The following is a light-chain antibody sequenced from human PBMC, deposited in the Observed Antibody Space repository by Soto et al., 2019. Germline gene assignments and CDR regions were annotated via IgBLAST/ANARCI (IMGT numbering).Light chain of an antibody. CDR1: SSNIGSNT. CDR2: SNN. V-gene: IGLV1-44*01. Sequence: QFVLTHTASASWTPGQSVTISCSGRSSNIGSNTVIWYQQLPGTAPNLLIYSNNQRPSGVPDRFSGSKSGTSASLAISGLQSEDEDDYYCAAWDDSLNGYVFGTGTKGTV. CDR3: AAWDDSLNGYV. J-gene: IGLJ1*01.